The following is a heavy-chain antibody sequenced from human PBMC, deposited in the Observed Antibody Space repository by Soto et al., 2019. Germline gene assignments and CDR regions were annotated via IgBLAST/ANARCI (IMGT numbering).Heavy chain of an antibody. CDR1: GFTFSSYW. CDR3: ARDSDKYYYDSSGYPVYYGMDV. J-gene: IGHJ6*02. CDR2: IKQDGSEK. Sequence: PGGSLRLSCAASGFTFSSYWMSWVRQAPGKGLEWVANIKQDGSEKYYVDSVKGRFTISRDNAKNSLYLQMNSLRAEDTAVYYCARDSDKYYYDSSGYPVYYGMDVWGQGTTVTVSS. V-gene: IGHV3-7*05. D-gene: IGHD3-22*01.